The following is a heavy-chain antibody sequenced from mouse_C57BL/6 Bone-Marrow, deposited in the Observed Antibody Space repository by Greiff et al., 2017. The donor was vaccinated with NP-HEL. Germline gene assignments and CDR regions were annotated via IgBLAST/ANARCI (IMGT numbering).Heavy chain of an antibody. V-gene: IGHV1-4*01. CDR3: ASPSYGSSLYFDY. D-gene: IGHD1-1*01. CDR2: INPSSGYT. CDR1: GYTFTSYT. J-gene: IGHJ2*01. Sequence: VQLVESGAELARPGASVKMSCKASGYTFTSYTMHWVKQRPGQGLEWIGYINPSSGYTKYNQKFKDKATLTADKSSSTAYMQLSSLTSEDSAVYYCASPSYGSSLYFDYWGQGTTLTVSS.